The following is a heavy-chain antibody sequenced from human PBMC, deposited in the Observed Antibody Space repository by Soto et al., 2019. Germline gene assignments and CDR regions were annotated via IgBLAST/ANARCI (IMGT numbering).Heavy chain of an antibody. CDR3: ARGGVTTIDY. Sequence: EVQLLESGGGLVQPGGSLRLSCAPSGFTFSGYAMSWVRQAPGKGLEWVSAISATGGSTYYADSVKGRFTISRDNSKNTLYLQMNSLRAEDTALYYCARGGVTTIDYWGQGTLVTVSS. CDR1: GFTFSGYA. V-gene: IGHV3-23*01. CDR2: ISATGGST. J-gene: IGHJ4*02. D-gene: IGHD2-21*02.